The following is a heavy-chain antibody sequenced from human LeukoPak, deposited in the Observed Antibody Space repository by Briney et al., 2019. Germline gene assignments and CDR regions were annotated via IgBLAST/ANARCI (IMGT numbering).Heavy chain of an antibody. J-gene: IGHJ5*02. CDR3: ARDPGRPGYSSGWLYNWFDT. CDR1: GGSISSYY. V-gene: IGHV4-4*07. D-gene: IGHD6-19*01. Sequence: SETLSLTCTVSGGSISSYYWSWIRQPAGKGLERIGRIYTSGSTNYHPSLKGRVTMSVDTSKNQLSLKLSSVTAADTAVYYCARDPGRPGYSSGWLYNWFDTWGQGTLVTASS. CDR2: IYTSGST.